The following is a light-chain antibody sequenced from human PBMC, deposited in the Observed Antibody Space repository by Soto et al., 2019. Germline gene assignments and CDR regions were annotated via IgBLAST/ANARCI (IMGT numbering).Light chain of an antibody. CDR1: QSISNW. Sequence: DIQMTQSPSTLSASVGDRVTITCRASQSISNWLAWYQQKPGKAPKLLIYKASSLQTGVPSRFSGSGSVTEFTLTISSLQPDDFATYSCQQYDSYSWTFGQGTKVEI. J-gene: IGKJ1*01. CDR2: KAS. CDR3: QQYDSYSWT. V-gene: IGKV1-5*03.